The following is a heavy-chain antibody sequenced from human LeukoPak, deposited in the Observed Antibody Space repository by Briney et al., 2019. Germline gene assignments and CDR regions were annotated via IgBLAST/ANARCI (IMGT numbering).Heavy chain of an antibody. Sequence: KTSETLSLTCTVSGGSISGNYWSWIRQPPGKGLEWIGYIHYSGRTNSSPSLKSRVTISVDTSKNQFSLKLTSVTAADTAVYYCARLVVTSGLDWFDPWGRGTLVTVSS. CDR3: ARLVVTSGLDWFDP. J-gene: IGHJ5*02. CDR1: GGSISGNY. V-gene: IGHV4-59*08. D-gene: IGHD3-22*01. CDR2: IHYSGRT.